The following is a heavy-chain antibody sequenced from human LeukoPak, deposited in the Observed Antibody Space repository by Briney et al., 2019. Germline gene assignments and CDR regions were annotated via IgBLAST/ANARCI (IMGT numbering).Heavy chain of an antibody. CDR1: GGSISSGSYY. Sequence: SQTLSLTCTVSGGSISSGSYYWSWIPQSAGKGLEWIVRIYTSGSTNYNPSLKSRVTISVDTSKNQYSLKLSSVTAADTAVYYCARTYYDFWSGYYRDNNWFDPWGQGTLVTVSS. CDR3: ARTYYDFWSGYYRDNNWFDP. D-gene: IGHD3-3*01. CDR2: IYTSGST. J-gene: IGHJ5*02. V-gene: IGHV4-61*02.